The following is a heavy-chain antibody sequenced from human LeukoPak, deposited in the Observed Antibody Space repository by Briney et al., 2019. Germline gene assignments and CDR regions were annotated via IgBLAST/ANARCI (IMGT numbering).Heavy chain of an antibody. CDR1: GGTFSSYA. Sequence: ASVKVSCKASGGTFSSYAISWVRQAPGQGLEWMGGIIPIFGTANYAQKFQGRVTITADESTSTAYMELSSLRSEDTAVYYCAREGSAGCGGDCPPAYNFDYWGQGTLVTVSS. V-gene: IGHV1-69*13. J-gene: IGHJ4*02. CDR3: AREGSAGCGGDCPPAYNFDY. D-gene: IGHD2-21*01. CDR2: IIPIFGTA.